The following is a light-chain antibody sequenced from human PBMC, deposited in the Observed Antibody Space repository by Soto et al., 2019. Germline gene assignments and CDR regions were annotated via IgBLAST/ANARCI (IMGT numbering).Light chain of an antibody. CDR1: QSVDNC. J-gene: IGKJ1*01. Sequence: DLQMTQSPSTLSASVGDRVTITCRASQSVDNCLAWYQQKPGKAPHLLIYKASSLETGVPSRFSGSGSVTEFTLTISSLQPDDFATYYCQQFYRYPWTFGQGTKVEIK. V-gene: IGKV1-5*03. CDR3: QQFYRYPWT. CDR2: KAS.